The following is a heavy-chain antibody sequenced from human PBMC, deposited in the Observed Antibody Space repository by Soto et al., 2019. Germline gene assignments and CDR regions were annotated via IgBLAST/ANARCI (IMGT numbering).Heavy chain of an antibody. CDR2: ISGGGKIT. J-gene: IGHJ4*02. Sequence: EVQLLESGGALVQPGGSLRLSCAVSGFNFNNYGMNWVRQAPGKGLEWISGISGGGKITSYTDSVQGRFTISTDISKNTLYQQMNNLRAEDTAIYYCAKDRQVAMEATMTYCLDYWGRGTLVTVSS. D-gene: IGHD5-12*01. CDR1: GFNFNNYG. V-gene: IGHV3-23*01. CDR3: AKDRQVAMEATMTYCLDY.